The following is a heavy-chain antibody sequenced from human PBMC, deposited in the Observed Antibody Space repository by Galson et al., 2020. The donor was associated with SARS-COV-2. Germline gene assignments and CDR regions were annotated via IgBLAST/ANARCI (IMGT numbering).Heavy chain of an antibody. CDR3: AKNSGHARYFYCMDG. J-gene: IGHJ6*03. CDR1: GFTFSNYE. V-gene: IGHV3-23*05. D-gene: IGHD3-10*01. Sequence: GGSLRLSCAASGFTFSNYEMTWVRQAPGKRLEWVSFITSSGRTTFYAESVKGRFTISRDRSNLYLQMDSLTADDTAVYYCAKNSGHARYFYCMDGWGKGTTVTVSS. CDR2: ITSSGRTT.